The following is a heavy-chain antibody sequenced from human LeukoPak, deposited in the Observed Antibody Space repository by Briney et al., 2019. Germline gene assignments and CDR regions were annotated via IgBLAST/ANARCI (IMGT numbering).Heavy chain of an antibody. D-gene: IGHD1-26*01. CDR3: ARHCPHSGGWELSPPDS. CDR1: GYSFTSYW. J-gene: IGHJ4*02. V-gene: IGHV5-51*01. Sequence: GESLKISCKGSGYSFTSYWIGWVRQMPGKGLEWMGIIYPGDSDTRYSPSFQGQVTISADKSISTAYLQWSSLKASDTAMYYCARHCPHSGGWELSPPDSWGQGTLVTVS. CDR2: IYPGDSDT.